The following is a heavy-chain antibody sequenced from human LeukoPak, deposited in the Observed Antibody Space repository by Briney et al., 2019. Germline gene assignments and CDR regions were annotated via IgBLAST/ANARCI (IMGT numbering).Heavy chain of an antibody. V-gene: IGHV3-49*04. J-gene: IGHJ4*02. CDR2: IRSKAYGGTT. D-gene: IGHD2-15*01. Sequence: GGSLRLSCTASGFTFGDYAMSWVRQAPGKGLEWVGFIRSKAYGGTTEYAASVKGRFTISRDDSKSIAYLQMNSLKTEDTAVSYCTREVVVAAPLDYWGQRTLVTVSS. CDR3: TREVVVAAPLDY. CDR1: GFTFGDYA.